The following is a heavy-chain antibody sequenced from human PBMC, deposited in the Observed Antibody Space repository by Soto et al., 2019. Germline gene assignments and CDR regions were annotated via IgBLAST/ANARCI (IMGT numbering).Heavy chain of an antibody. D-gene: IGHD3-10*01. CDR3: ARSSPAGYYFDY. V-gene: IGHV4-28*01. CDR1: GYSISRINW. J-gene: IGHJ4*02. CDR2: IYYSGSA. Sequence: PSETLSLTCAVSGYSISRINWWGWIRQPPGKGLEWIGYIYYSGSAYYNPSLKSRVTMSVDTSKNQFSLKMSSVTAVDTAVYYCARSSPAGYYFDYWGQGTQVTVSS.